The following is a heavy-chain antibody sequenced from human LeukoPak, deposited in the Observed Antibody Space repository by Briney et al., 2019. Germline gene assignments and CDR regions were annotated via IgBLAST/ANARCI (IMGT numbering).Heavy chain of an antibody. V-gene: IGHV1-69*13. D-gene: IGHD3-22*01. J-gene: IGHJ4*02. CDR2: IIPIFGTA. CDR3: ARERGDYYDSSGYYRAYFDY. CDR1: GGTLSSYA. Sequence: ASVKVSCKASGGTLSSYAISWVRQAPGQGLEWVGGIIPIFGTANYAQKFQGRVTITADESTSTAYMELSSLRSEDTAVYYCARERGDYYDSSGYYRAYFDYWGQGTLVTVSS.